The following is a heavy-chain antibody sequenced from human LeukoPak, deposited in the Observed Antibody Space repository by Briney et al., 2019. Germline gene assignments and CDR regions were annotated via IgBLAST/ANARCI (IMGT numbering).Heavy chain of an antibody. CDR2: IYYSGSA. J-gene: IGHJ5*02. CDR3: ARGGHYCSSTSCYEWFDP. CDR1: GGSISSGGYS. V-gene: IGHV4-31*03. D-gene: IGHD2-2*01. Sequence: PSETLSLTCTVSGGSISSGGYSWSWIRQHPGKGLEWIGYIYYSGSAYYNPSLKSRVTISVDTSKNQFSLKLSSVTAADTAVYYCARGGHYCSSTSCYEWFDPWGQGTLVTVSS.